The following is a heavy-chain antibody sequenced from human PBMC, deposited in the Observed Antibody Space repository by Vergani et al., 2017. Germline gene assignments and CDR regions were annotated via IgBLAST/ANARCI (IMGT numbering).Heavy chain of an antibody. CDR1: GGSISAGYYF. Sequence: QVQLQASGPGRVKPSQTLSLTCTMSGGSISAGYYFWSWIRQPAGKGLECLGHISASGNASHSPSLKTLVSMSVDTSKNQFSLTVTSVTAADTAIYFCARRGGGYYGGGKVHPLRTAFDVWGHGTVVTVS. D-gene: IGHD4-23*01. CDR3: ARRGGGYYGGGKVHPLRTAFDV. J-gene: IGHJ3*01. CDR2: ISASGNA. V-gene: IGHV4-61*02.